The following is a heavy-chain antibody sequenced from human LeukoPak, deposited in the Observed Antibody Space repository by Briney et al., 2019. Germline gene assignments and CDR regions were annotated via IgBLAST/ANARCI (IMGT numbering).Heavy chain of an antibody. Sequence: PSETLSLTCAVYGGSFSGFYWSWIRQPPGKGLEWIGEINHSGSTNYNPSLKSRVTISVDTSKNQFSLKLSSVTAADTAVYYCARCAGRSGSSCHFDYWGQGTLVTVSS. CDR1: GGSFSGFY. CDR3: ARCAGRSGSSCHFDY. D-gene: IGHD2-15*01. V-gene: IGHV4-34*01. CDR2: INHSGST. J-gene: IGHJ4*02.